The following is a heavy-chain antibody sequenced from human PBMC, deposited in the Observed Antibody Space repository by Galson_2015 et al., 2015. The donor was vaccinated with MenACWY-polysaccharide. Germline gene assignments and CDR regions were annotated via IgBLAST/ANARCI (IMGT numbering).Heavy chain of an antibody. CDR2: ISSSGSTI. CDR3: VRRLTSRCFDY. Sequence: FLRLSCAASGFTFSDYYMSWIRQAPGKGLEWVSYISSSGSTISYADSVKGRFTISRDNAQNSLYLQVNSLRAEDTAVYYCVRRLTSRCFDYWGQGTLITVSS. V-gene: IGHV3-11*01. D-gene: IGHD2-8*01. J-gene: IGHJ4*02. CDR1: GFTFSDYY.